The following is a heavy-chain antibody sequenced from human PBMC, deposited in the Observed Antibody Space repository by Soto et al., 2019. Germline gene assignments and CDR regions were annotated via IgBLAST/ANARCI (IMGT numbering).Heavy chain of an antibody. CDR1: GFTFSSYS. J-gene: IGHJ4*02. CDR2: ISSSSYI. CDR3: ARDPRFPRSGY. Sequence: PGGSLRLSCAASGFTFSSYSMNWVRQAPGKGLEWVSSISSSSYIYYADSVKGRFTISRDNAKNSLYLQMNSLRAEDTAVYYCARDPRFPRSGYWGQGTLVTVSS. D-gene: IGHD2-21*01. V-gene: IGHV3-21*01.